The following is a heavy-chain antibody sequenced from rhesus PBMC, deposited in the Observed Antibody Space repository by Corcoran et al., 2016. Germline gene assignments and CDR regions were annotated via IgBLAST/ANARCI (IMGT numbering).Heavy chain of an antibody. CDR3: ASPSGVAAHFDV. CDR1: GGSISHSTW. D-gene: IGHD6-25*01. J-gene: IGHJ5-1*01. Sequence: QVQLQESGPAVVQPSETLSLPCAVSGGSISHSTWWRWTRQSPGKGLEWIGGIYGSGWTTEYNPSLKSRVTISKDTSKNQFSLKLTSVTAADTAVYYCASPSGVAAHFDVWGPGVLVTVSS. V-gene: IGHV4-93*01. CDR2: IYGSGWTT.